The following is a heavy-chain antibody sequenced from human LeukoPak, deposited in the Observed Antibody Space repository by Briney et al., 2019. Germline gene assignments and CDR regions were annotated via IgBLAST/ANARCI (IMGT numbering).Heavy chain of an antibody. CDR1: GYTFTGYY. CDR3: ARVGVGDDIIYYYYYGMDV. CDR2: ISAYNGNT. V-gene: IGHV1-18*04. D-gene: IGHD4-17*01. Sequence: ASVKVSCKASGYTFTGYYMHWVRQAPGQGLEWIGWISAYNGNTNYAQKLQGRVTMTTDTSTSTAYMELRSLRSDDTAVYYCARVGVGDDIIYYYYYGMDVWGQGTTVTVSS. J-gene: IGHJ6*02.